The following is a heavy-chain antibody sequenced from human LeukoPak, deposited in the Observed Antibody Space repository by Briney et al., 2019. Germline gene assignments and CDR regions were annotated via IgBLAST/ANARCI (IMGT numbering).Heavy chain of an antibody. CDR2: ISGSGGST. J-gene: IGHJ4*02. D-gene: IGHD1-26*01. Sequence: GGSLRLSCAASGFTFSSYAMICVRQAPGRGREWVSAISGSGGSTYYADSVKGRFTISRDNSKNTLYLQMNSLRAEDKAVYYCARDQRSGYWGQGTLVTVSS. V-gene: IGHV3-23*01. CDR1: GFTFSSYA. CDR3: ARDQRSGY.